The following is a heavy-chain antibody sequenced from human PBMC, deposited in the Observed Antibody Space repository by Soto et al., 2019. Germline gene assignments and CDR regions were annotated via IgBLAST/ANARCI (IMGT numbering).Heavy chain of an antibody. CDR1: GYPYTNSY. Sequence: QVQLVQSGAEVRKPGASVKVSCKASGYPYTNSYMHWVRQAPGQGLEWMGWIHPNTGGTNYAQKFQGRVTMTRDTSVSRVYMELNRLTSEETAIYFCASGFRTRDWFRQAGNFAMDVWGQGTTVTVS. CDR2: IHPNTGGT. V-gene: IGHV1-2*02. D-gene: IGHD3-9*01. CDR3: ASGFRTRDWFRQAGNFAMDV. J-gene: IGHJ6*02.